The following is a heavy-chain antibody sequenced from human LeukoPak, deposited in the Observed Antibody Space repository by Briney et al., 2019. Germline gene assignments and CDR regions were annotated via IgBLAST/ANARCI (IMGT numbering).Heavy chain of an antibody. CDR2: ISAYNGNT. J-gene: IGHJ4*02. Sequence: GASVKVSCKVSGYTLTELSMHWARQAPGKGLEWMGWISAYNGNTNYAQKLQGRVNMTTDTSTSTAYMELRSLRSDDTAVYYCARVFHDSSGYYPYYFDYWGQGTLVPVSS. CDR1: GYTLTELS. D-gene: IGHD3-22*01. CDR3: ARVFHDSSGYYPYYFDY. V-gene: IGHV1-18*01.